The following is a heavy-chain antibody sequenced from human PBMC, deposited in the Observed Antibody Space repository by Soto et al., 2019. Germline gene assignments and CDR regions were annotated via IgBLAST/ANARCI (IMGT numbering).Heavy chain of an antibody. CDR2: IVPNVGTV. D-gene: IGHD3-3*01. Sequence: QVQLVQSGAEVKKPGSSVQVSCKASGGTLSNFINYPINWVRQAPGQGLEWMGGIVPNVGTVNYAQKFQGRVTITADKSTGTAYMELSSLRSEDTALYYCARRDTSGFLRYFDNWGQGTLVTVSS. V-gene: IGHV1-69*06. J-gene: IGHJ4*02. CDR1: GGTLSNFINYP. CDR3: ARRDTSGFLRYFDN.